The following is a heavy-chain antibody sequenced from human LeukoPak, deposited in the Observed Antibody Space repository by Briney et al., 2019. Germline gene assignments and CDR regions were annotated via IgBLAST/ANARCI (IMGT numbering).Heavy chain of an antibody. Sequence: GGSLRLSCAASGFTFSSYAMHWVRQAPGKGLEWVAVISYDGSNKYYADSVKGRFTISRDNSKNTLYLQMNSLRAEDTAVYYCARVGTAHDSSGYFDYWGQGTLVTVSS. CDR3: ARVGTAHDSSGYFDY. V-gene: IGHV3-30*14. CDR1: GFTFSSYA. D-gene: IGHD3-22*01. J-gene: IGHJ4*02. CDR2: ISYDGSNK.